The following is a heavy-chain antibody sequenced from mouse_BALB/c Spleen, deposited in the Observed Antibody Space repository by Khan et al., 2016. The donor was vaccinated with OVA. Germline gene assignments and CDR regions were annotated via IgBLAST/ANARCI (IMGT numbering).Heavy chain of an antibody. J-gene: IGHJ4*01. Sequence: QVQLKESGPGLVAPSQSLSITCTVSGFSLTKYGVHWVRQPPGKGLEWLGVIWAGGNTNYNSTLMSRLSISKDSSKSQVFLKMNSLQADDTAMYYWAREPPIYDYGYRAMDYWGQGTSVTVSS. V-gene: IGHV2-9*02. CDR3: AREPPIYDYGYRAMDY. D-gene: IGHD1-2*01. CDR1: GFSLTKYG. CDR2: IWAGGNT.